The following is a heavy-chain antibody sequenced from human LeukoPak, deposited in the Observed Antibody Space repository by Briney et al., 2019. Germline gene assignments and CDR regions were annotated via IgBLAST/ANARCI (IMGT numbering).Heavy chain of an antibody. CDR3: SSTIRGWYGVGDY. J-gene: IGHJ4*02. Sequence: SETLSLTCTVSGGSISSSSYSWGCLRQPPGKGLECIGSSSYSGSTYYNPSLKSRVTISVDASKNQFSLNLNSVTAADTAVYYCSSTIRGWYGVGDYWGQGVLVTVSS. CDR2: SSYSGST. D-gene: IGHD6-19*01. CDR1: GGSISSSSYS. V-gene: IGHV4-39*01.